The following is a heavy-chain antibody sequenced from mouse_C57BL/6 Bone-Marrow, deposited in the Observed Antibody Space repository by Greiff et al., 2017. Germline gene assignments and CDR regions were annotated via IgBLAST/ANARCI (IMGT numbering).Heavy chain of an antibody. CDR2: IYPGDGDT. D-gene: IGHD2-4*01. V-gene: IGHV1-82*01. CDR3: ARALIYYDYDYFDY. CDR1: GYAFSSSW. J-gene: IGHJ2*01. Sequence: QVQLQQSGPELVKPGASVKISCKASGYAFSSSWMNWVKQRPGKGLEWIGRIYPGDGDTNYNGKFKGKAPLTADKSSSTAYMQLSSLTSEDSAVYVWARALIYYDYDYFDYWGQGTTLTVSS.